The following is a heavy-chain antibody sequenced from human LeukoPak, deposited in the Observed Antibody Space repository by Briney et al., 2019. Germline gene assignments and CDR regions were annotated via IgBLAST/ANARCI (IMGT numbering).Heavy chain of an antibody. CDR2: ISAYNGNT. CDR3: ARGGGYCSSTSCSYGAFDI. Sequence: ASVKVSCKASGYTFTSYGISWVRQAPGQGLEWMGWISAYNGNTNYAQKLQGRVTMTTDTSTSTAYMELSSLRSEDTAVYYCARGGGYCSSTSCSYGAFDIWGQGTMVTVSS. D-gene: IGHD2-2*01. J-gene: IGHJ3*02. V-gene: IGHV1-18*01. CDR1: GYTFTSYG.